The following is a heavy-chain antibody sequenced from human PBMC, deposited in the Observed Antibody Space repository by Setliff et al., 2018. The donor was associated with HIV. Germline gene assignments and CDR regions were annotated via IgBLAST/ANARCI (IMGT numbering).Heavy chain of an antibody. D-gene: IGHD3-16*01. CDR1: GASISSTNW. Sequence: PSETLSLTCAVSGASISSTNWWTWVRQSPGEGLEWIGEIYHSGTIYYNPSLKSRVTISLDKSNNQFSLNLRSVTAADTAVYYCARALRWGSGPGAFDIWGQGTMVTVSS. J-gene: IGHJ3*02. CDR3: ARALRWGSGPGAFDI. CDR2: IYHSGTI. V-gene: IGHV4-4*02.